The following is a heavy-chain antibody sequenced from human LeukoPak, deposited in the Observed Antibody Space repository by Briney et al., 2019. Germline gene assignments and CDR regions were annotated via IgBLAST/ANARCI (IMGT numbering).Heavy chain of an antibody. J-gene: IGHJ6*02. Sequence: ASVKVSCKASGYTFTSYDINWVRQATGQGLEWMGWMNPNSGNTGYAQKFQGRVTMTRNTSISTAYMELSSLRSEDTAVYYCAREGIAAAGLLFDYYYGMDVWGQGTTVTVSS. CDR3: AREGIAAAGLLFDYYYGMDV. V-gene: IGHV1-8*01. CDR2: MNPNSGNT. CDR1: GYTFTSYD. D-gene: IGHD6-13*01.